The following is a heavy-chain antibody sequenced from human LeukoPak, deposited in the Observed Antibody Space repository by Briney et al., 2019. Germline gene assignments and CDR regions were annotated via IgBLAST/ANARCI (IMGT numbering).Heavy chain of an antibody. D-gene: IGHD3-10*01. CDR3: ARDKGWGSGLDY. CDR2: IPYSGST. J-gene: IGHJ4*02. Sequence: SQTLSLTCTVSGVSISSGAYYWTWVRQHPGKGLERIGYIPYSGSTYYNPSLKSRVTMSLATSKNQFSLKLSSVTAADTAVYYCARDKGWGSGLDYWGQGTLVTVSS. V-gene: IGHV4-31*03. CDR1: GVSISSGAYY.